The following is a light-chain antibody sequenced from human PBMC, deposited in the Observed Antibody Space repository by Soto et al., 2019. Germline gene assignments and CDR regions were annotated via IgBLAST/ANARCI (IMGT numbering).Light chain of an antibody. CDR1: SSDIGGYNY. Sequence: QSAQTQPASVSRSPGQSITISCTGTSSDIGGYNYISWYQQLPGKAPKFIIYDVRNRPSGVSNRFSGSRSGNTASLTISGLQAEDETDYYCSSYTSSSTVIFGGGTKLTFL. V-gene: IGLV2-14*01. CDR2: DVR. CDR3: SSYTSSSTVI. J-gene: IGLJ2*01.